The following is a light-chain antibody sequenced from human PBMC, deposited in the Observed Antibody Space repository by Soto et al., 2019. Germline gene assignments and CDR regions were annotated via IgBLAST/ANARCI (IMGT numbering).Light chain of an antibody. Sequence: EIVMTQSPATLSVSLGERVTLSCRASQSVSSYLAWYQQKPGQAPRLLISDASTSATDIPDRVSGSGSGTDFTLTISSLQSTDLAVYYCLQYSTWPPLYTFGQGTKLEIK. CDR1: QSVSSY. V-gene: IGKV3-15*01. CDR3: LQYSTWPPLYT. CDR2: DAS. J-gene: IGKJ2*01.